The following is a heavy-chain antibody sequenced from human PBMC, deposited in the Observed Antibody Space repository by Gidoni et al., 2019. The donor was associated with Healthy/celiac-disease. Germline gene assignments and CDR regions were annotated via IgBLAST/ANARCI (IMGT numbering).Heavy chain of an antibody. J-gene: IGHJ5*02. CDR1: GGYFSGYY. CDR3: AREGDYSTNHHNWFDP. V-gene: IGHV4-34*01. Sequence: QVQLQPWGAGLLKPSETLSLTCAVYGGYFSGYYWSWIRQPPGKGLEWIGEINHSGSTNYNPSLKSRVTISVDTSKNQFSLKLSSVTAADTAVYYCAREGDYSTNHHNWFDPWGQGTLVTVSS. D-gene: IGHD4-4*01. CDR2: INHSGST.